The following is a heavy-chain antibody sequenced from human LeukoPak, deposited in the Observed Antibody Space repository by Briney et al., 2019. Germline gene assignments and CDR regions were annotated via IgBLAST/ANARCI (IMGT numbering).Heavy chain of an antibody. Sequence: GGSLRLSCVASGLTFHDYAMHWVRQAPGKGLEWVSLMSGDGGGTYYADSVKGRFTISRDNSKNSLFLQMNSLRTEDTAFYYCAKTWSRMTTDPRDWFDPWGQGTLVTVSS. V-gene: IGHV3-43*02. D-gene: IGHD4-17*01. CDR3: AKTWSRMTTDPRDWFDP. J-gene: IGHJ5*02. CDR2: MSGDGGGT. CDR1: GLTFHDYA.